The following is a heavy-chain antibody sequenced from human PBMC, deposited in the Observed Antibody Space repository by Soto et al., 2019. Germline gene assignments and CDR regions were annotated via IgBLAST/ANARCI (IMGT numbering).Heavy chain of an antibody. J-gene: IGHJ6*02. CDR2: IYYSGST. Sequence: QLQLQESGPGLVKPSETLSLTCTVSGGSISSSSYYWGWIRQPPGKGLEWIGSIYYSGSTYYNPSLKSRVTISVDTSKNQFSLKLSSVTAADTAVYYCSGALWVGEFHLYYYYGMDVWGQGTTVTVSS. V-gene: IGHV4-39*01. CDR3: SGALWVGEFHLYYYYGMDV. D-gene: IGHD3-10*01. CDR1: GGSISSSSYY.